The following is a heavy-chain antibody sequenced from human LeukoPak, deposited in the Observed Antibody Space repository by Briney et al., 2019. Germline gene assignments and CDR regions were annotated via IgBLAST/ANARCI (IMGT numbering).Heavy chain of an antibody. CDR3: ARGGYYGLGNDFRFDP. CDR1: GVSISSGSYY. Sequence: SQTLSLTCTVSGVSISSGSYYWRWIRQPAGKGLEWIGRIYTSGSTNYHPSLKSRVTISVDTSKNQFSLKLRSVTAADTAVYYCARGGYYGLGNDFRFDPWGQGTLVTVSS. CDR2: IYTSGST. V-gene: IGHV4-61*02. J-gene: IGHJ5*02. D-gene: IGHD3-10*01.